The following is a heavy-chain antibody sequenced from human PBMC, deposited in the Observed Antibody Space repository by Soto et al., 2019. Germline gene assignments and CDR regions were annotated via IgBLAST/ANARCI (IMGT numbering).Heavy chain of an antibody. CDR3: ARDHWHCSGGSCYSDRFDP. CDR2: IIPILGIA. J-gene: IGHJ5*02. V-gene: IGHV1-69*04. CDR1: GVTFSSYT. D-gene: IGHD2-15*01. Sequence: SVKVYCKASGVTFSSYTISWVRQAPGQGLEWMGRIIPILGIANYAQKFQGRVTITADKSTSTAYMELSSLRSEDTAVYYCARDHWHCSGGSCYSDRFDPWGQGTLVTVSS.